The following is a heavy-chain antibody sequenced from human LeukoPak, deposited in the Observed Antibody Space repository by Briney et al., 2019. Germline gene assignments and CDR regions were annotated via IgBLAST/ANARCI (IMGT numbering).Heavy chain of an antibody. Sequence: GGSLRLSCAASGFTFTSAWMSWVRQAPGKGLEWVGRIKSKRFGETTEYAAPVEGRFTISRDDSTNTLSLQMNRLKSEDTAVYYCTSSPVPGLDYWGPGNPGHRLL. D-gene: IGHD7-27*01. CDR2: IKSKRFGETT. V-gene: IGHV3-15*01. CDR3: TSSPVPGLDY. J-gene: IGHJ4*02. CDR1: GFTFTSAW.